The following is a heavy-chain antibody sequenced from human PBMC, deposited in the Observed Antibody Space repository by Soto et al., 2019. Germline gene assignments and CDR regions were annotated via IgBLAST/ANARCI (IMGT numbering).Heavy chain of an antibody. Sequence: QVQLAESGGGVVQPGRSLRLTCAASGFTFSSYGMHWVRQAPGKGLEWVAVISYDESEKHYADSVKGRLTISRDNSKNPLYLQMNSLRTADTAICYCAKAIYGDYAPFDFWGQGTLVTVSS. D-gene: IGHD4-17*01. CDR1: GFTFSSYG. J-gene: IGHJ4*02. CDR3: AKAIYGDYAPFDF. V-gene: IGHV3-30*18. CDR2: ISYDESEK.